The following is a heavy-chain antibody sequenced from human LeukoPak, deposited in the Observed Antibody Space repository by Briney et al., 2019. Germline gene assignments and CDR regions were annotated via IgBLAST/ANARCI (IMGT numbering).Heavy chain of an antibody. J-gene: IGHJ4*02. CDR1: GFTFSKFA. Sequence: GSLRLSCAASGFTFSKFAMSWVRQAPGKGPEWVSTISSSGGDTYYADSVKGRFTVSRDNSKNTLFLQMNSLRAEDTALYYCAKGSLGSWYFFDYWGQGTLVTVSS. D-gene: IGHD6-13*01. V-gene: IGHV3-23*01. CDR2: ISSSGGDT. CDR3: AKGSLGSWYFFDY.